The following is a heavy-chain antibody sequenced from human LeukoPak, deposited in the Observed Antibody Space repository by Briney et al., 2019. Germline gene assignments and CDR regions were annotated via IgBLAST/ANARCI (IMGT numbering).Heavy chain of an antibody. CDR1: GYTFTGYY. D-gene: IGHD3-22*01. CDR2: INPNSGGT. J-gene: IGHJ2*01. Sequence: GASVKVSCKASGYTFTGYYMHWVRQAPGQGLEWMGWINPNSGGTNYAQKFQSRVTMTRDTSISTAYMGLSRLRSDDTAVYFCARIDDYYDSSGRTSWFFGLWGPGTLVTVSS. CDR3: ARIDDYYDSSGRTSWFFGL. V-gene: IGHV1-2*02.